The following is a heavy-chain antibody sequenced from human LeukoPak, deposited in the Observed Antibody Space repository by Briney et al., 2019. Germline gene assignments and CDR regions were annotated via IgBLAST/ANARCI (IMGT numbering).Heavy chain of an antibody. CDR3: ARDILATSIAAPYY. CDR1: GGSISSSSYY. CDR2: IFYSGRT. D-gene: IGHD6-13*01. J-gene: IGHJ4*02. Sequence: SQTLSLTCTVSGGSISSSSYYWGWIRQPPGKGLEWIGSIFYSGRTYYNPSLKSRVTMSVDTSKNQFSLRLSSVNAADTAVYYCARDILATSIAAPYYWGQGTLVTVSS. V-gene: IGHV4-39*07.